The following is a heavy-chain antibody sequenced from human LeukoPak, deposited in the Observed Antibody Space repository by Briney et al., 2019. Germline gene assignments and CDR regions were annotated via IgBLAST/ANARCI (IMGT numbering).Heavy chain of an antibody. CDR3: ARVGHRYCSSTSCYVGAFDI. Sequence: TLSLTCTVSGGSISSGDYYWSWIRQPPGKGPEWIGYIYYSGITYYNPSLKSRVTISVDTSKNQFSLKLSSVTAADTAVYYCARVGHRYCSSTSCYVGAFDIWGQGTMVTVSS. CDR2: IYYSGIT. V-gene: IGHV4-30-4*08. CDR1: GGSISSGDYY. D-gene: IGHD2-2*01. J-gene: IGHJ3*02.